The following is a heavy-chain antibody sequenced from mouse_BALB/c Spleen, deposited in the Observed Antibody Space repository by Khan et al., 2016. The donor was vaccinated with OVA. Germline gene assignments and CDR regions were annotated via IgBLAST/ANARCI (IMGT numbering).Heavy chain of an antibody. CDR1: GYTFTDYV. CDR3: AKNYASWFAY. Sequence: QVQLQQSGPELMKPGASVNMSCKASGYTFTDYVINWVKQRTGQGLEWIGEIYPGSGTTYYNEKFKGKATLTADKSSNTAYMQLSSLTSEDSAVYFCAKNYASWFAYWGQGTLVTVSA. J-gene: IGHJ3*01. CDR2: IYPGSGTT. D-gene: IGHD1-1*02. V-gene: IGHV1-77*01.